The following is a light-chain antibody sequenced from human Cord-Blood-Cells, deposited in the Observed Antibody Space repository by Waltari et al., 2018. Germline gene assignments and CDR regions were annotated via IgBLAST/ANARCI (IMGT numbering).Light chain of an antibody. CDR3: QQDGSSPRT. CDR2: GAS. CDR1: QSVSSSY. J-gene: IGKJ1*01. V-gene: IGKV3-20*01. Sequence: EIVLPQTPGTLSLSLGERATLSCRASQSVSSSYLAWYQQKPGQAPRLIIYGASSRATGIPARVSGSGSGTDFTLTISRLKPEDFAVYYCQQDGSSPRTFGQGTKVESK.